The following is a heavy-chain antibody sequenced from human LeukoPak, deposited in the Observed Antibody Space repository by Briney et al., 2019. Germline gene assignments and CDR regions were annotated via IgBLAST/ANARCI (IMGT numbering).Heavy chain of an antibody. Sequence: GGSLRLSCAASGFTFSTYGMNWVRQAPGHGLEWVSGIGASGGATYYAHSVQGRFTISRDNSKSTLYMQMNSLRAEDTAVYYCGKFSAVWGTFDYWGQGILVTVS. CDR2: IGASGGAT. J-gene: IGHJ4*02. V-gene: IGHV3-23*01. CDR1: GFTFSTYG. CDR3: GKFSAVWGTFDY. D-gene: IGHD3-16*01.